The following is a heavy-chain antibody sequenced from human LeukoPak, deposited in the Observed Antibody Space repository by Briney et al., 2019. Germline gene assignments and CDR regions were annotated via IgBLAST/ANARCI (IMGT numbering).Heavy chain of an antibody. J-gene: IGHJ4*02. CDR1: GGSISSYY. CDR3: ARSAARRDMVLPVDY. Sequence: SETLSLTCTVSGGSISSYYWSWIRQPPGKGLEWIGYIYYSGSTNYNPSLKSRVTISVDTSKNQFSLKLSSVTAADTAVYYCARSAARRDMVLPVDYWGQGTLVTVSS. V-gene: IGHV4-59*08. CDR2: IYYSGST. D-gene: IGHD2-15*01.